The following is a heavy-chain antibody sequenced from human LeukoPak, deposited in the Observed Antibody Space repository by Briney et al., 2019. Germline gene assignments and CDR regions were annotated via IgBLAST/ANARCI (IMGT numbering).Heavy chain of an antibody. CDR2: ISSSGSTI. J-gene: IGHJ4*02. CDR1: GFTVSDYY. D-gene: IGHD3-10*01. Sequence: PGGSLRLSCAASGFTVSDYYMSWIRQAPGKGLEWVSYISSSGSTIYYADSVKGRFTISGDNSKNTLYLQMNSLRAEDTAVYYCARGKRITMVRGVILDYWGQGTLVTVSS. V-gene: IGHV3-11*01. CDR3: ARGKRITMVRGVILDY.